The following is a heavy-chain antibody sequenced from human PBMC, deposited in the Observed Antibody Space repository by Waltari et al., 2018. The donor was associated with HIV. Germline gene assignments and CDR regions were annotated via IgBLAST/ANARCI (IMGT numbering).Heavy chain of an antibody. Sequence: EVQLVQSGAEVKKPGESLKISCKGSGYSFTSYWIGWVRQMPGKGLEWMGVVYPGTSDTRYSPSFQGQVTISADKSISTSYLQWSSLKASDTAMYYCARQGGHSNWAFYIWGQGTMVTVSS. D-gene: IGHD4-4*01. J-gene: IGHJ3*02. CDR1: GYSFTSYW. V-gene: IGHV5-51*01. CDR3: ARQGGHSNWAFYI. CDR2: VYPGTSDT.